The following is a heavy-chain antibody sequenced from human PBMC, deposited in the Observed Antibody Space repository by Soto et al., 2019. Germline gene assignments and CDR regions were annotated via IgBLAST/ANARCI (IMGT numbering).Heavy chain of an antibody. Sequence: VRLSCAASGFTFNSYSMNWVRQAPGKGLEWVSSMSRSSRYIYYADSVKGRFTISRDNARNSVYLQMNSLRAEDTAVYYCARDGGVAATLANYFDYWGQGTLVTVSS. CDR1: GFTFNSYS. CDR3: ARDGGVAATLANYFDY. J-gene: IGHJ4*02. V-gene: IGHV3-21*01. CDR2: MSRSSRYI. D-gene: IGHD2-15*01.